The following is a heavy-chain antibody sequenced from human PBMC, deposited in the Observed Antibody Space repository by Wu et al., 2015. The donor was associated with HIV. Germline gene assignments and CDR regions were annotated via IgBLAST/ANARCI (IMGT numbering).Heavy chain of an antibody. V-gene: IGHV1-69*13. D-gene: IGHD2-2*01. CDR1: GGTFSSYA. CDR3: ARAEPKPYQLLISYGMDV. CDR2: IIPIFGTA. Sequence: QVQLVQSGAEVKKPGSSVKVSCKASGGTFSSYAISWVRQAPGQGLEWMGRIIPIFGTANYAQKFQGRVTITADESTSTAYMELSSLRSEDTAVYYCARAEPKPYQLLISYGMDVVGPRDHGPPSP. J-gene: IGHJ6*02.